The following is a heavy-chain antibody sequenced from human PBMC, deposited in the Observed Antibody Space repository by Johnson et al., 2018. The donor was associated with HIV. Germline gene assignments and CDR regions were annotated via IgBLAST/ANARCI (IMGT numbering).Heavy chain of an antibody. CDR1: GFTVSSNY. Sequence: VQLVESGGGLVQPGGSLRLSCAASGFTVSSNYMSWVRQAPGKGLEWVSVIYSGGSTYYADSVKGRFTISRDNAKNTLYLQMDSLRAEDTAVYYCTTGLMSAFDMWGQGTMVTVSS. D-gene: IGHD3-16*01. CDR3: TTGLMSAFDM. J-gene: IGHJ3*02. V-gene: IGHV3-66*01. CDR2: IYSGGST.